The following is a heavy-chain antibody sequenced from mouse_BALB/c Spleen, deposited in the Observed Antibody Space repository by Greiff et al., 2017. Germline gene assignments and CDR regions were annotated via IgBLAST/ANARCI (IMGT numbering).Heavy chain of an antibody. CDR1: GDSITSGY. CDR3: ARMGLQLGLPGYAMDY. V-gene: IGHV3-8*02. D-gene: IGHD3-1*01. J-gene: IGHJ4*01. CDR2: ISYSGST. Sequence: EVMLVESGPSLVKPSQTLSLTCSVTGDSITSGYWNWIRKFPGNKLEYMGYISYSGSTYYNPSLKSRISITRDTSKNQYYLQLNSVTTEDTATYYCARMGLQLGLPGYAMDYWGQGTSVTVSS.